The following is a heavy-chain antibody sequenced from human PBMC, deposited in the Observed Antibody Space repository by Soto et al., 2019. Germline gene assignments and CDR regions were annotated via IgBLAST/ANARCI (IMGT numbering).Heavy chain of an antibody. CDR3: ARDMYSQPLSGAH. V-gene: IGHV1-18*04. CDR2: SNPNDGNT. D-gene: IGHD3-3*02. J-gene: IGHJ4*02. Sequence: ASVKVSCKASGYTFADYVISWVRQAPGQGLEWMGWSNPNDGNTNYAQKFQGRVTMTSDISTSTAYMELRSLRYDDTAVYYCARDMYSQPLSGAHWGQGTQVTVSS. CDR1: GYTFADYV.